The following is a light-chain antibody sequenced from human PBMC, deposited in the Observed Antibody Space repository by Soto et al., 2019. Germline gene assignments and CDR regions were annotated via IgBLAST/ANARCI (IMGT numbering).Light chain of an antibody. CDR1: SSDVGDYNY. Sequence: QSALTQPASVSGSPGQSITISCTGTSSDVGDYNYVSWFQQHPGKAPKLMIYDVSSRPSGISNRFSGSKSGNTASLTISGLQAEDEADYSGSSYGSRSSLAVFGSGTTVTVL. J-gene: IGLJ1*01. CDR2: DVS. CDR3: SSYGSRSSLAV. V-gene: IGLV2-14*03.